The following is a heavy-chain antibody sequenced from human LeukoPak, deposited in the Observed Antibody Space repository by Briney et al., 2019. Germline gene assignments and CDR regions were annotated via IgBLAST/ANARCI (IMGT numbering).Heavy chain of an antibody. D-gene: IGHD5-24*01. V-gene: IGHV3-7*01. J-gene: IGHJ4*02. CDR1: GFTFSSYW. Sequence: PGGSLRLSCAASGFTFSSYWMSWVRQAPGKGLEWVANIKQDGSEKYYADSVKGRFTISRDNSKNTLYLQMNSLRAEDTAVYYCARGRDGYNLGYWGQGTLVTVSS. CDR2: IKQDGSEK. CDR3: ARGRDGYNLGY.